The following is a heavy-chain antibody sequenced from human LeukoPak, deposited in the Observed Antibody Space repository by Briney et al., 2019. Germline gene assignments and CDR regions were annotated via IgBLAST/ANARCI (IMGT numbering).Heavy chain of an antibody. V-gene: IGHV3-30-3*01. CDR3: AREMAKPETFDY. D-gene: IGHD5-24*01. CDR2: ISYDGSNK. Sequence: GGSLRLSCAASGFTFSTYTMHWVRQAPGKGLEWVAVISYDGSNKYYADSVKGRFTISRDNSKNTVYLQMDSLRAEGTAVYSCAREMAKPETFDYWDRVTLVTVSS. J-gene: IGHJ4*02. CDR1: GFTFSTYT.